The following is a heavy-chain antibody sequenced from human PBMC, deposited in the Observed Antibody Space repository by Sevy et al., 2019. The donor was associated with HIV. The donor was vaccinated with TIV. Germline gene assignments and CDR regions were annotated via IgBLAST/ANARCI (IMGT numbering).Heavy chain of an antibody. D-gene: IGHD2-8*01. CDR2: LSFGCGGI. CDR3: AREGCTKPHDY. J-gene: IGHJ4*02. Sequence: GGSLRLSCASSGFTFSKYSISGVRQPRGKGLEWVSTLSFGCGGIKYADYVKGRFTISRDNSKSSVYLQMNNLRPEDTAMYYCAREGCTKPHDYWGQGTLVTVSS. CDR1: GFTFSKYS. V-gene: IGHV3-23*01.